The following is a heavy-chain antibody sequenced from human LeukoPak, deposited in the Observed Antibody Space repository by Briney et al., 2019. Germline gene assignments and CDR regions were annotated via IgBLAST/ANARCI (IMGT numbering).Heavy chain of an antibody. V-gene: IGHV4-39*07. Sequence: SETLSLTCTVSGGSISSSSYFWGWIRQPPGKGLEWIGSIYYSGSTYYNPSLKSRVTISVDTSKNQFSLKLSSVTAADTAVYYCARDGCSATSCYGEGFDPWGQGTLVTVSS. CDR3: ARDGCSATSCYGEGFDP. CDR1: GGSISSSSYF. D-gene: IGHD2-15*01. J-gene: IGHJ5*02. CDR2: IYYSGST.